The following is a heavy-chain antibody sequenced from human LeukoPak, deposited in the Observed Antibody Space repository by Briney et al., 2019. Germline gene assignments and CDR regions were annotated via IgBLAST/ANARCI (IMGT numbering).Heavy chain of an antibody. V-gene: IGHV3-74*01. Sequence: GGSLRLSCAASGFTFSSYWMHWVRHAPGKGLVWVSRINSDGSSTSYADSVKGRFTISRDNAKNTLYLQMNSLRAEDTAVYYCARGSRADYFDYWGQGTLVTVSS. CDR1: GFTFSSYW. CDR3: ARGSRADYFDY. J-gene: IGHJ4*02. CDR2: INSDGSST.